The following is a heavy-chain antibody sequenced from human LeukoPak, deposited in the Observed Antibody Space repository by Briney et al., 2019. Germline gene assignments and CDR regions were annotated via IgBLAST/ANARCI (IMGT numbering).Heavy chain of an antibody. Sequence: GGSLRLSCAASGFTFDDYAMHWVRQPPGKGLEWVSLITWDGGDTYYADSVKGRFTISRDNAKNTLYLHMNGLRVEDTAIYYCARDERWIQFNYWGQGTLVTVSS. V-gene: IGHV3-43D*03. J-gene: IGHJ4*02. D-gene: IGHD5-18*01. CDR3: ARDERWIQFNY. CDR2: ITWDGGDT. CDR1: GFTFDDYA.